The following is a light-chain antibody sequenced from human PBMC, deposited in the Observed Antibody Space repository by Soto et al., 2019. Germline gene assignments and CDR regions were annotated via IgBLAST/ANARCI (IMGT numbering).Light chain of an antibody. CDR1: QSLVYSDGNTY. V-gene: IGKV2-30*01. CDR2: KVS. CDR3: MQGTHWPPIT. J-gene: IGKJ5*01. Sequence: DVVVTQSPLSLPVTLGQAASISRRCCQSLVYSDGNTYLSWFQQRPGQSPRRLIYKVSNRDAGVPDRFSGSGSGTDFTLKISRVEAEDVGVYYCMQGTHWPPITFGQGTRLEI.